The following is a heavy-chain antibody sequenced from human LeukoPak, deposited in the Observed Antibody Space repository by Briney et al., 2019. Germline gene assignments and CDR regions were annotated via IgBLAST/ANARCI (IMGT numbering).Heavy chain of an antibody. V-gene: IGHV3-30*18. CDR1: GFTFSSYG. Sequence: GGSLRLSCAASGFTFSSYGMHWVRQAPGKGLEWVAVISYDGSNKYYADSVKGRLTISRDNSKNTLYLQMNSLRAEDTAVYYCAKVSGDYVGAFDIWGQGTMVTVSS. J-gene: IGHJ3*02. CDR3: AKVSGDYVGAFDI. CDR2: ISYDGSNK. D-gene: IGHD4-17*01.